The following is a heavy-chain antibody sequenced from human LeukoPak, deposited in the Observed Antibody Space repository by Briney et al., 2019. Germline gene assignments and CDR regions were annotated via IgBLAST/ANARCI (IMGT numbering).Heavy chain of an antibody. CDR3: ATRSIYYYYFDY. V-gene: IGHV3-30*03. CDR1: GFTFDTYG. Sequence: GRSLRLSCAASGFTFDTYGMHWVRQAPGKGLEWVAVISYDGNNENYVDSVKGRFTISRDNSENTLYLQMNSLRAEDTAVYYCATRSIYYYYFDYWGQGTLVTVSS. CDR2: ISYDGNNE. D-gene: IGHD3-22*01. J-gene: IGHJ4*02.